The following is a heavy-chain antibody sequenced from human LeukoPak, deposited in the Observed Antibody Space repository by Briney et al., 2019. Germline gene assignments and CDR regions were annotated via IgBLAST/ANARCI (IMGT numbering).Heavy chain of an antibody. CDR1: GFTFSSYG. J-gene: IGHJ4*02. V-gene: IGHV3-30*18. D-gene: IGHD3-10*01. Sequence: GGSLRLSCAASGFTFSSYGMHWVRQAPGKGLEWVAVISYDGSNKYYADSVKGRFTISRDNSKNTLYLQMNSLRAEDTAVYYCAKDRKPVMVRGVMGYWGQGTLVTVSS. CDR2: ISYDGSNK. CDR3: AKDRKPVMVRGVMGY.